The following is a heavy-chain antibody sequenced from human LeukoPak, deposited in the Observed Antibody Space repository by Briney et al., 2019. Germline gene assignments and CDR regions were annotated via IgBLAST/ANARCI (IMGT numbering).Heavy chain of an antibody. CDR2: IYHTGST. CDR1: GGSVSDYY. J-gene: IGHJ4*02. Sequence: PSETLSLTCTISGGSVSDYYWSWIRQSPGKGLEWIGYIYHTGSTSYSPSLKSRVTISADTSQNQFSLKLSSVTAADTAVYYCARSSYDYVWGSYRSAYYFDYWGQGTLVTVSS. D-gene: IGHD3-16*02. V-gene: IGHV4-59*02. CDR3: ARSSYDYVWGSYRSAYYFDY.